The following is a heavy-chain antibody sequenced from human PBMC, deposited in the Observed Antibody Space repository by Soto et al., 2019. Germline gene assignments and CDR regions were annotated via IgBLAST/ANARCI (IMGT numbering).Heavy chain of an antibody. CDR1: GFTFSSYS. D-gene: IGHD3-10*01. V-gene: IGHV3-21*01. Sequence: SLRLSCAASGFTFSSYSMNWVRQAPGKGLEWVSSISSSSSYIYYADSVKGRFTISRDNAKNSLYLQMNSLRAEDTAVYYCARDQDYYGSGGYYYYGMDVWGQGTTVTVSS. CDR3: ARDQDYYGSGGYYYYGMDV. J-gene: IGHJ6*02. CDR2: ISSSSSYI.